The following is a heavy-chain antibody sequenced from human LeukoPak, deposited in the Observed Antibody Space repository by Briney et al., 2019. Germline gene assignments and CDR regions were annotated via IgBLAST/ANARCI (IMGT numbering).Heavy chain of an antibody. CDR1: GYSISSGYY. CDR3: ARVRYSDSSVRTRKRSYYFDY. V-gene: IGHV4-4*07. D-gene: IGHD3-22*01. Sequence: SETLSLTCTVSGYSISSGYYWSWIRQPARKGLQSIGHISTSGSTNYNPSLKSRVTMSVDTSKNQFSLQLSSVTAADTAVYYCARVRYSDSSVRTRKRSYYFDYWGQEPWLPSP. CDR2: ISTSGST. J-gene: IGHJ4*01.